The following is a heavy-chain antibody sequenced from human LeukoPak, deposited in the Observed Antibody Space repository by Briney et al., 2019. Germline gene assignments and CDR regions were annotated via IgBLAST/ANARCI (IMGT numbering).Heavy chain of an antibody. CDR1: GYTFTSYG. D-gene: IGHD6-19*01. Sequence: ASVKVSCKASGYTFTSYGISWVRQAPGQGLEWMGWISAYNGNTNYAQKLQGRVTMTTDTSTSTAYMELRSLRSDGTAVYYCARDSPLPSPIAVAGGFDYWGQGTLVTVSS. CDR3: ARDSPLPSPIAVAGGFDY. CDR2: ISAYNGNT. J-gene: IGHJ4*02. V-gene: IGHV1-18*01.